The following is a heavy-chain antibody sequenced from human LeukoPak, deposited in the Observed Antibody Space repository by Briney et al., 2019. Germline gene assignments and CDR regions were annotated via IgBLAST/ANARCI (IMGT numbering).Heavy chain of an antibody. CDR2: ISYDGSNK. V-gene: IGHV3-30*03. J-gene: IGHJ3*01. D-gene: IGHD3-22*01. CDR1: GFTFSSYG. Sequence: GGSLRLSCAASGFTFSSYGMHWVRQAPGKGLEWVAVISYDGSNKYHTDSVKGRFTISRDNSKNTLYLQMNSLRAEDTAVYYCTRGDYYDSGGYYFLFDYWGQGTMVTVSS. CDR3: TRGDYYDSGGYYFLFDY.